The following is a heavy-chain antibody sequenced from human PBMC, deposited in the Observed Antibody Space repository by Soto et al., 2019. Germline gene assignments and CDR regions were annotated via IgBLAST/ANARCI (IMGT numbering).Heavy chain of an antibody. D-gene: IGHD4-17*01. V-gene: IGHV3-72*01. CDR1: GFTFSDHY. CDR3: ARGIKYGDYSRWFDP. Sequence: GGSLRLSCAASGFTFSDHYMDWVRQAPGKGLEWVGRIRKRINSYTTEYAASVKGRFTISRDDSKNSLYLQMNSLKTDDTAVYYCARGIKYGDYSRWFDPWGPGTLVTVSS. CDR2: IRKRINSYTT. J-gene: IGHJ5*02.